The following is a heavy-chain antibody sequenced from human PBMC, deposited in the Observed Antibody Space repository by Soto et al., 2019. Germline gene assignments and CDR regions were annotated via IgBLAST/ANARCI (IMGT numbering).Heavy chain of an antibody. D-gene: IGHD3-10*01. CDR1: GGSISSSNW. CDR3: ARAADYSGPVCPYAFDI. V-gene: IGHV4-4*02. Sequence: SETLSLTCAVSGGSISSSNWWSWVRQPPGKGLEWIGEIYHSGSTNYNPSLKSRVTISVDKSKNQFSLKLSSVTAADTAVYYCARAADYSGPVCPYAFDIWSQGKTIAV. J-gene: IGHJ3*02. CDR2: IYHSGST.